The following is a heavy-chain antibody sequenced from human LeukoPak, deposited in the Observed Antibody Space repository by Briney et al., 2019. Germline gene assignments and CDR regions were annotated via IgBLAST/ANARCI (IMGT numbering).Heavy chain of an antibody. D-gene: IGHD1-1*01. CDR3: AKKVESKWFDP. J-gene: IGHJ5*02. V-gene: IGHV4-59*01. CDR2: IYDSRNT. Sequence: SETLALTCTVSGGSISGYYWSWVRQPPGKGLEWIGYIYDSRNTNHNPSLNSRVTISEATSKNQFSLKLTSVTAADTAVYYCAKKVESKWFDPWGQGTLVTVSS. CDR1: GGSISGYY.